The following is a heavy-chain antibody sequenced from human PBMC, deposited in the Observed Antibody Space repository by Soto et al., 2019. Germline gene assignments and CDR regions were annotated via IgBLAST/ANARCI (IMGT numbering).Heavy chain of an antibody. J-gene: IGHJ4*02. CDR3: ARADGDYSFYFDY. V-gene: IGHV3-33*01. CDR2: IWYDGSNK. D-gene: IGHD4-17*01. CDR1: GFTFSSYG. Sequence: GGSLRLSCAASGFTFSSYGMHWVRQAPGKGLEWVAVIWYDGSNKYYADSVKGRFTISRDNSKNTLYLQMNSLRAEDTAVYYCARADGDYSFYFDYWGQGTLVTVSS.